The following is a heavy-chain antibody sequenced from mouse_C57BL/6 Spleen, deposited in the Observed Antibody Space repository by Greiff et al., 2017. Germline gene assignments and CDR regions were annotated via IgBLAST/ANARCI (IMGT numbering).Heavy chain of an antibody. CDR2: IRNKANNHAT. CDR1: GFTFSDAW. J-gene: IGHJ4*01. V-gene: IGHV6-6*01. CDR3: AWLSYYAMDY. Sequence: EVQRVESGGGLVQPGGSMKLSCAASGFTFSDAWMDWVRQSPEKGLEWVAEIRNKANNHATYYAESVKGRFTISRDDSTSSVYLQMNSLRAEESGIYYCAWLSYYAMDYWGRGTSVTVAA.